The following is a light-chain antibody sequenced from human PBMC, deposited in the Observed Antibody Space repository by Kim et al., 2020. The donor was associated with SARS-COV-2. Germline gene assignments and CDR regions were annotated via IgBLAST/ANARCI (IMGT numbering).Light chain of an antibody. J-gene: IGLJ1*01. CDR2: DNS. V-gene: IGLV1-40*01. CDR3: QSYDSSLSALYV. Sequence: VTIACTGCSSKTGAGYDVHWYQQLPGTAPKLLIYDNSNRPSGVPDRFSGSKSGTSASLAITGLQAEDEADYYCQSYDSSLSALYVFGTGTKVTVL. CDR1: SSKTGAGYD.